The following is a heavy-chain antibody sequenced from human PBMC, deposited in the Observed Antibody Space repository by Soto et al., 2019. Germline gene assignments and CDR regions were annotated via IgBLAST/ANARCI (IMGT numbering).Heavy chain of an antibody. CDR1: GYTFTSYG. CDR2: ISAYNGNT. CDR3: ARVVGYYYDSSRDAFDI. D-gene: IGHD3-22*01. Sequence: ASVKVSCKASGYTFTSYGISWVRQAPGQGLEWMGWISAYNGNTNYAQKLRGRVTMTTDTSMSIAYMELRSLRSDDAAVYYCARVVGYYYDSSRDAFDIWGQGTMVTVSS. V-gene: IGHV1-18*04. J-gene: IGHJ3*02.